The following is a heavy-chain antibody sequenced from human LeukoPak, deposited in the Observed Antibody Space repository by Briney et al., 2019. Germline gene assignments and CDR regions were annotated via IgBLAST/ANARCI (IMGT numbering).Heavy chain of an antibody. Sequence: PGGSLRLSCAASGSTFSSYWLNWVRQAPGKGLEWVANIKQDGSEKYYVDSVKGRFTISRDNAKNSLYLQMNSLRAEDTAVYYCARVEYYSSDYWGQGTLVTVSS. J-gene: IGHJ4*02. CDR3: ARVEYYSSDY. CDR2: IKQDGSEK. D-gene: IGHD2/OR15-2a*01. CDR1: GSTFSSYW. V-gene: IGHV3-7*01.